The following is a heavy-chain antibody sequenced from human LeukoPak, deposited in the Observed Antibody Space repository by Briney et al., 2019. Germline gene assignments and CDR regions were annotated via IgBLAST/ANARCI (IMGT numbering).Heavy chain of an antibody. V-gene: IGHV3-48*03. CDR1: GFTFSSYE. CDR2: ISSSGSTI. D-gene: IGHD1-14*01. Sequence: GGSLRLSCAASGFTFSSYEMNWVRQAPGKGLEWVSYISSSGSTIYYADSVKGRFTISRDNAKNSLYLQMNSLRAEDTAVYYCASSLFSPDGGYWGQGTLVTVSS. J-gene: IGHJ4*02. CDR3: ASSLFSPDGGY.